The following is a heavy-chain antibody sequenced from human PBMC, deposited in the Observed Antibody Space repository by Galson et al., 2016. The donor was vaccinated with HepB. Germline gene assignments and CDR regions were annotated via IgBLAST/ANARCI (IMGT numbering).Heavy chain of an antibody. CDR3: ARDRVSWYGRGYFDY. CDR1: GDSVSSNSAA. D-gene: IGHD5/OR15-5a*01. CDR2: TYYRSKWYN. Sequence: CAISGDSVSSNSAAWNWIRQSPSRGLEWLGRTYYRSKWYNDYAVSVKSRITINPDTSKNQFSLQLNSVTPEDTAVYYCARDRVSWYGRGYFDYWGQGTLVTVSS. J-gene: IGHJ4*02. V-gene: IGHV6-1*01.